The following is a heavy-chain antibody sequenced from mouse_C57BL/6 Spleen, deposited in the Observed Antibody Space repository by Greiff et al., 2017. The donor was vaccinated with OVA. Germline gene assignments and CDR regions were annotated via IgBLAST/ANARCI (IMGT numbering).Heavy chain of an antibody. D-gene: IGHD2-3*01. CDR1: GYAFTNYL. V-gene: IGHV1-54*01. CDR3: ARSGWLLYYCDY. CDR2: INPGSGGT. Sequence: VQLQQSGAELVRPGTSVKVSCKASGYAFTNYLIAWVKQRPGQGLEWIGVINPGSGGTNSNEKFKGKATLTADKSSSTAYMQLSSLTSEDSAVYFCARSGWLLYYCDYWGQGTTLTVSS. J-gene: IGHJ2*01.